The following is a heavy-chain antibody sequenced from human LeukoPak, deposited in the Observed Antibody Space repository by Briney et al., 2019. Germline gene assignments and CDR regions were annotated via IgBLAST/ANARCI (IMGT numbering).Heavy chain of an antibody. CDR2: VHHTGST. D-gene: IGHD6-19*01. CDR3: ARPVVAGNFDY. J-gene: IGHJ4*02. CDR1: GDPVTRGSYY. V-gene: IGHV4-61*01. Sequence: PSETLSLTCTVSGDPVTRGSYYWSWIRQPPGETLEWIGYVHHTGSTNYNPALKSRVTISVDTSKNEFSLKIISLTAADTAVYYCARPVVAGNFDYWGQGTLVTVSS.